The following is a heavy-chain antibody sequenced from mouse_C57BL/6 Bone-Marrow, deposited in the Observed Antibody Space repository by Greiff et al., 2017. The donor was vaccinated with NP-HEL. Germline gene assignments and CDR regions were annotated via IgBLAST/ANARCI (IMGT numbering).Heavy chain of an antibody. CDR1: GYTFTSYG. J-gene: IGHJ2*01. V-gene: IGHV1-81*01. CDR3: AREDYYGSSSYYFDY. CDR2: IYPRSGNT. Sequence: QVHVKQSGAELARPGASVKLSCKASGYTFTSYGISWVKQRTGQGLEWIGEIYPRSGNTYYNEKFKGKATLTADKSSSTAYMELRSLTSEDSAVYFCAREDYYGSSSYYFDYWGQGTTLTVSS. D-gene: IGHD1-1*01.